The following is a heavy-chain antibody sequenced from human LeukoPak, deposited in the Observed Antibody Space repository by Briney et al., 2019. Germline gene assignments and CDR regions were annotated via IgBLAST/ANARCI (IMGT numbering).Heavy chain of an antibody. V-gene: IGHV1-2*02. Sequence: ASVKVSCKASGYTFTGYYMHWVRQAPGQGLEWMGWINPNSGGTNYAQKFQGRVTMTRDTSISTAYTELSRLRSDDTAVYYCARDNSSSWYWFDPWGQGTLVTVSS. CDR1: GYTFTGYY. CDR2: INPNSGGT. D-gene: IGHD6-13*01. J-gene: IGHJ5*02. CDR3: ARDNSSSWYWFDP.